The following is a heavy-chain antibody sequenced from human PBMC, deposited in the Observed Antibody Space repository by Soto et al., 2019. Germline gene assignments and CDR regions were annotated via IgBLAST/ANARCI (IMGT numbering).Heavy chain of an antibody. V-gene: IGHV1-69*05. CDR3: ATLPAQARHISFDY. D-gene: IGHD2-2*01. J-gene: IGHJ4*02. Sequence: SVNVSCKASGGTFSSYAISWVRQAPGQGLEWMGGIIPIFGTANYAQKFQGRVTMTRDTSVSTAYMDLSKLRSDDTAVYYCATLPAQARHISFDYWGQGTLVTVSS. CDR2: IIPIFGTA. CDR1: GGTFSSYA.